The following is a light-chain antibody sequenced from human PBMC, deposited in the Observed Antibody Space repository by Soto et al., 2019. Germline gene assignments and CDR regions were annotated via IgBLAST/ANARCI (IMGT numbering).Light chain of an antibody. CDR3: QHHNSYSPT. Sequence: DIQMTQSPPTLSASVGDRVTITCRASQSIRHYLAWYQQMPGKAPKLLIYGASTLQSGVPSRFSGSGSGTEFTLTISSLQPDDFGTYFCQHHNSYSPTVRQGTKVDIK. CDR2: GAS. J-gene: IGKJ1*01. V-gene: IGKV1-5*01. CDR1: QSIRHY.